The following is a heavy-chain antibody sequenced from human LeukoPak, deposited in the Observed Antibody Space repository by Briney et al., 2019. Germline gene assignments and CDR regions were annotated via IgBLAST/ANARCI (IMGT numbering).Heavy chain of an antibody. J-gene: IGHJ4*02. CDR2: VFYTGST. CDR1: GVSIISSNYY. D-gene: IGHD6-13*01. Sequence: SETLSLTCTVSGVSIISSNYYWGWFRQPPGKGLEWIASVFYTGSTRHHPSLKSRVTISVDTSKNEFSLNLSSVTAEDTAVYYCARRLGSSADGILKYYFDYWGQGTLVTVSS. V-gene: IGHV4-39*01. CDR3: ARRLGSSADGILKYYFDY.